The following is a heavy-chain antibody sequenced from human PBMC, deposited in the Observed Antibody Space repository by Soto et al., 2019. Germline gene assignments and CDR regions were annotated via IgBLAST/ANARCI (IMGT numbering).Heavy chain of an antibody. Sequence: PSETLSLTCTVSGGSISSYYWSWIRQPPGKGLEWIGYIYYSGSTNYNPSLKSRVTISVDTSKNQFSLKLSSVTAADTAVYYCARLITGTSRRGAFDIWGQGTMVTVSS. CDR3: ARLITGTSRRGAFDI. J-gene: IGHJ3*02. CDR1: GGSISSYY. D-gene: IGHD1-20*01. V-gene: IGHV4-59*12. CDR2: IYYSGST.